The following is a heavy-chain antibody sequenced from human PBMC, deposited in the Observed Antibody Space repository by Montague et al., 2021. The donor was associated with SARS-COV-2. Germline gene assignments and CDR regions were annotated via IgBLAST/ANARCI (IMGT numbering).Heavy chain of an antibody. J-gene: IGHJ6*02. V-gene: IGHV4-39*07. CDR2: IYYSGSA. CDR1: GDSISHSSYY. CDR3: ARQRGSWLLTYYYYFGMDV. D-gene: IGHD3-22*01. Sequence: SETLSLTCTVSGDSISHSSYYWGWIRQPPGKGLEWIGSIYYSGSAYYNPSLKSRVTISVDTSKNQFSLKLSSVTAADTAVYYCARQRGSWLLTYYYYFGMDVWGQGTTVTVSS.